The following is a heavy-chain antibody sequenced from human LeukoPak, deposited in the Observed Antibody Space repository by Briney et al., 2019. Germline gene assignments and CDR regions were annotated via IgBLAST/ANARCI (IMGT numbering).Heavy chain of an antibody. Sequence: PSETLSLTCAVSGGSISSSGYYWTWIRQHPGEGLEWIGYISYTGSTYFNPSLRNRAIITMDTSENHFSLRLSSVSAADTAVYFCARGVASAGTEHFQYWGQGTLVTVSS. CDR3: ARGVASAGTEHFQY. D-gene: IGHD6-13*01. CDR2: ISYTGST. V-gene: IGHV4-31*11. CDR1: GGSISSSGYY. J-gene: IGHJ1*01.